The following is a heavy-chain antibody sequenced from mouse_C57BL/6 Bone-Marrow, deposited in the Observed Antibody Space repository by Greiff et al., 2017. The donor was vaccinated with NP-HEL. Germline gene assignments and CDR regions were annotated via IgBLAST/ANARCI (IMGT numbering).Heavy chain of an antibody. CDR3: ARGALLPAWFAY. CDR1: GYTFTDYY. J-gene: IGHJ3*01. Sequence: EVQLQQSGPELVKPGASVKISCKASGYTFTDYYMNWVKQSPGKSLEWIGDINPNTGGTSYNQKFKGKATLTVDKSSSTAYMELRSLTSEDSAVYYCARGALLPAWFAYWGQGTLVTVSA. CDR2: INPNTGGT. V-gene: IGHV1-26*01. D-gene: IGHD2-10*01.